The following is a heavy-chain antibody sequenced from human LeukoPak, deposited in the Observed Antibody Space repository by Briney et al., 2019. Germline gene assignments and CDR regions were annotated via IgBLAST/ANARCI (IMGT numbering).Heavy chain of an antibody. J-gene: IGHJ4*02. Sequence: SETLSLTCTVSGGSISSYYWSWIRQPPGKGLEWIGYIYTSGSTNYNPSLKSRVTISVDTSKNQFSLKLSSVTAADTAVYYCARQGTPVGATPHFDYWGQGTLVTVSS. D-gene: IGHD1-26*01. CDR2: IYTSGST. CDR1: GGSISSYY. CDR3: ARQGTPVGATPHFDY. V-gene: IGHV4-4*09.